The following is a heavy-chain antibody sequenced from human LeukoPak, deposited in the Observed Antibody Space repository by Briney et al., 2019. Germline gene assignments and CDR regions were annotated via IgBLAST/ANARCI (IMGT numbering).Heavy chain of an antibody. CDR2: INHSGST. D-gene: IGHD3-22*01. CDR1: GGSFSGYY. V-gene: IGHV4-34*01. Sequence: PSETLSLTCAVYGGSFSGYYWCWIRQPPGKGLEWIGEINHSGSTDYNPSLKSRITISVDTSKNQFSLKLSSVTAADTAVYYCARDSSGYYRLDYWGQGTLVTVSS. J-gene: IGHJ4*02. CDR3: ARDSSGYYRLDY.